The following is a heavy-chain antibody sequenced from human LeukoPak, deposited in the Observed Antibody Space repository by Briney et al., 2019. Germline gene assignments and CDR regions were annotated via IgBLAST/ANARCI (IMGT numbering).Heavy chain of an antibody. CDR2: ISAYNANT. V-gene: IGHV1-18*01. CDR3: ARSDYGEKFDY. D-gene: IGHD4/OR15-4a*01. J-gene: IGHJ4*02. CDR1: GYTFINYG. Sequence: ASVKVSCKASGYTFINYGINWVRQAPGQGLEWMGWISAYNANTYYGQKFQGRVTMTTDTSTNTAYMDLRSLRSDDTAAYYCARSDYGEKFDYWGQGTLVTVSS.